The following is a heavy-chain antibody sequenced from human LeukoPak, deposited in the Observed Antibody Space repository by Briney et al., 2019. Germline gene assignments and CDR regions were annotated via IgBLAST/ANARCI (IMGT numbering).Heavy chain of an antibody. V-gene: IGHV1-2*02. J-gene: IGHJ4*02. D-gene: IGHD3-22*01. CDR2: INPNSGGT. Sequence: ASVKVSCKASGYTFTGCYMHWVRQAPGQGLEWMGWINPNSGGTNYAQKFQGRVTMTRDTSISTAYMELSRLRSDDTAVYYCARELGYYDSSFDYWGQGTLVTVSS. CDR3: ARELGYYDSSFDY. CDR1: GYTFTGCY.